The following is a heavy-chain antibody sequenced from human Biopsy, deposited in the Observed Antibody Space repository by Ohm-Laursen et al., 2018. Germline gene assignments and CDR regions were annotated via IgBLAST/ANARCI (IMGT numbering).Heavy chain of an antibody. J-gene: IGHJ4*02. V-gene: IGHV4-59*01. Sequence: SDTLSLTCTVSRDSISNYYWTWIRQSPRKGLEWIGYIYYTGGTNYNPSVKSRVTISVDTSKNQFSLKLNSVTAADTAVYFCARDSRGGHLNTTLITGKNLDSWGQGILVTVSS. CDR3: ARDSRGGHLNTTLITGKNLDS. D-gene: IGHD3-16*01. CDR2: IYYTGGT. CDR1: RDSISNYY.